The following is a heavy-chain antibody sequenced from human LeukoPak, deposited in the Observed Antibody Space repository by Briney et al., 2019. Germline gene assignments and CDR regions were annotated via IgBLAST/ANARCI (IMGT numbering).Heavy chain of an antibody. Sequence: GGSLRLSCAASGFTFSSYAMSWVRQAPGKGLEWVSTISGSGGTTYYADSVKGRFTISRDSSKNTLFLQMNSLRAEDTAVYYCAKVVLRITMVRGVLFDYWGQGTLVTVSS. CDR1: GFTFSSYA. CDR2: ISGSGGTT. CDR3: AKVVLRITMVRGVLFDY. V-gene: IGHV3-23*01. D-gene: IGHD3-10*01. J-gene: IGHJ4*02.